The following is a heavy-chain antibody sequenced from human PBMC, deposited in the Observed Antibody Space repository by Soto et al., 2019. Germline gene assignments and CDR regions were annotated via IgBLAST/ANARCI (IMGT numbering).Heavy chain of an antibody. D-gene: IGHD3-16*02. CDR2: IRSLGRTI. CDR1: GFSFSSFP. Sequence: EVQLVESWGGLLRPGESLSLSCAASGFSFSSFPMNWVRQAPGRWLEWVSYIRSLGRTINYADSVRGRFIISRDNGNSTLYLQMTCLKDEDTAVYFFARDGRFAHFVVPSTYYLDYWIQRTLVTVSS. CDR3: ARDGRFAHFVVPSTYYLDY. J-gene: IGHJ4*02. V-gene: IGHV3-48*02.